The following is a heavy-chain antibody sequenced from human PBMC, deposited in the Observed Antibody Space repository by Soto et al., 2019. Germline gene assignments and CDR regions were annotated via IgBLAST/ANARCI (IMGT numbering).Heavy chain of an antibody. CDR2: IIPIFGTA. D-gene: IGHD3-22*01. J-gene: IGHJ4*02. V-gene: IGHV1-69*13. Sequence: ASVKVSCKASGGTFSSYAISWVRQAPGQGLEWMGGIIPIFGTANYAQKFQGRVTITADESTSTAYMELSSLRSEDTAVYYCASSASYYYDSSGYSNFDYRGQGTLVTVSS. CDR3: ASSASYYYDSSGYSNFDY. CDR1: GGTFSSYA.